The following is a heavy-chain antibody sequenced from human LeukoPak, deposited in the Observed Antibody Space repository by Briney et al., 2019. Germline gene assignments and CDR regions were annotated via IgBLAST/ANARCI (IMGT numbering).Heavy chain of an antibody. Sequence: SETLSLTCTVSGDSINSGGHYGSWIRQPPGKGLEWIGEVHLDGRTNYNPSLESRLTMSVDVSENQVSLKLTSVTAADTAVYYCAREGGFYRPLDYSGQGTLVTVSS. CDR1: GDSINSGGHY. CDR2: VHLDGRT. D-gene: IGHD3-3*01. CDR3: AREGGFYRPLDY. V-gene: IGHV4-30-2*01. J-gene: IGHJ4*02.